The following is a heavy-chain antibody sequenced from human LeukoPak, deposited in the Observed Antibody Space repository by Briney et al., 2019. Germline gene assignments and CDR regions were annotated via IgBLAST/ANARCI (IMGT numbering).Heavy chain of an antibody. D-gene: IGHD3-3*01. CDR3: ARNSKDNYDFWSGYRTPPDY. J-gene: IGHJ4*02. CDR1: GFTFSDYY. Sequence: PGGSLRLSCAVSGFTFSDYYMSWIRQAPGKGLEWVSYISSSGSTIYYVDSVKGRFTISRDNAKNSLYLQMNSLRAEDTVVYYCARNSKDNYDFWSGYRTPPDYWGQGTLVTVSS. V-gene: IGHV3-11*01. CDR2: ISSSGSTI.